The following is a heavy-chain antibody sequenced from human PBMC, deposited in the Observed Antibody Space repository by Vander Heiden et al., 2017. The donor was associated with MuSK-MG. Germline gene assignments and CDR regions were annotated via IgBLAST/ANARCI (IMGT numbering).Heavy chain of an antibody. CDR2: ISEKSGSV. V-gene: IGHV3-9*01. J-gene: IGHJ4*02. CDR1: GFTFEDYA. CDR3: GKGNMAREEGSESSIDS. D-gene: IGHD3-10*01. Sequence: EVQLVESGGGLVQPGRSLRLSRPAPGFTFEDYALHGARQRPGKGLEWVSGISEKSGSVGQVDSGKCRFTTSRDNSQKTLELQMTSLRHEEKALYFCGKGNMAREEGSESSIDSWEQG.